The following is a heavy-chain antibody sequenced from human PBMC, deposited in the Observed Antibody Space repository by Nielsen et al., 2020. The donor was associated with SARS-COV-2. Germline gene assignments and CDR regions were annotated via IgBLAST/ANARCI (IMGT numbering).Heavy chain of an antibody. Sequence: GESLKISCAASGFTFRSYGMHWVRQAPGKGLEWVAVIAYDGSDKYYADSVKGRFTISRDNSKNTLYLQMNSLRAEDTAVYYCARDDQEEITMVRGVIPTYYYGMDVWGQGTTVTVSS. CDR1: GFTFRSYG. J-gene: IGHJ6*02. CDR3: ARDDQEEITMVRGVIPTYYYGMDV. V-gene: IGHV3-30*03. D-gene: IGHD3-10*01. CDR2: IAYDGSDK.